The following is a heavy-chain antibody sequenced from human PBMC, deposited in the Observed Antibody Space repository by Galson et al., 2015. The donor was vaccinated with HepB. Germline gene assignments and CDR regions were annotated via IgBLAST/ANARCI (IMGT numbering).Heavy chain of an antibody. CDR1: GGSFSGYY. Sequence: LSLTCAVYGGSFSGYYWSWIRQPPGKGLEWIGEINHSGSTNYNPSLKSRVTISVDTSKNQFSLKLTSVTAADTAVYYCARSTGEYDILTEPQSKGLEVREAEYFQHWGQGTLVTVSS. J-gene: IGHJ1*01. V-gene: IGHV4-34*01. D-gene: IGHD3-9*01. CDR2: INHSGST. CDR3: ARSTGEYDILTEPQSKGLEVREAEYFQH.